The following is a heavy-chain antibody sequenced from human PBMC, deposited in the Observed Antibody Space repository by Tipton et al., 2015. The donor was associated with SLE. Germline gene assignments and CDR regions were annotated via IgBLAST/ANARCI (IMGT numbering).Heavy chain of an antibody. CDR3: VKEMIFRQYYGMDV. CDR2: IRWNGCSI. J-gene: IGHJ6*02. CDR1: GFTFDDYA. D-gene: IGHD3-9*01. V-gene: IGHV3-9*01. Sequence: SLRLSCAASGFTFDDYAIQWVRQAPGRGLEWVSGIRWNGCSIGYADSVRGRFTISRDNAKNSLYMQMHSLRTEDTALYYCVKEMIFRQYYGMDVWCQGTTVTVSS.